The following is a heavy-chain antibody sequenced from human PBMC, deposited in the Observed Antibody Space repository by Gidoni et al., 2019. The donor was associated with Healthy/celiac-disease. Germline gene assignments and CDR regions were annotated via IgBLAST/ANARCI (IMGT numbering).Heavy chain of an antibody. V-gene: IGHV3-23*01. J-gene: IGHJ4*02. CDR2: ISGSGGST. D-gene: IGHD3-10*01. CDR1: GFTFSSYA. Sequence: EVQLLESGGGLVQPVGSLRLSCAASGFTFSSYAMSWVRQAPGKGLEWVSAISGSGGSTYYADSVKGRFTISRDNSKNTLYLQMNSLRAEDTAVYYCARDSGSYVLAYWGQGTLVTVSS. CDR3: ARDSGSYVLAY.